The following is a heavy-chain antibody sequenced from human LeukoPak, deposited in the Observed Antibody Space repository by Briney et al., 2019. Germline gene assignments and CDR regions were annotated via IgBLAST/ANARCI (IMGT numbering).Heavy chain of an antibody. J-gene: IGHJ3*02. V-gene: IGHV4-34*01. CDR3: ARGFHIVLMVYAAPGNAFAI. D-gene: IGHD2-8*01. CDR2: INHSGST. Sequence: SETLSLTCAVYGGSFGGYYWSWIRQPPGKGLEWIGEINHSGSTNYNPSLKSRVTISVDASKNQFSLKLSSVTAADTAVYYCARGFHIVLMVYAAPGNAFAIWGQGTMVTVSS. CDR1: GGSFGGYY.